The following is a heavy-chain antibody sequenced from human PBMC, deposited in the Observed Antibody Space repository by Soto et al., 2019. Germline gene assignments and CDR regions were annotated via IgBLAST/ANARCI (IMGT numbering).Heavy chain of an antibody. CDR1: GCSVSSSSFY. Sequence: SETLSLTCPVSGCSVSSSSFYWSWIRQPPGKGLEWIGYIYYSGSTNYNPSLRSRVTISVDTSKNQFSLKLSSVTAADTAVYYCARDLYYGSGPLRPDPYYYYGMDVWGQGTTVTVSS. CDR3: ARDLYYGSGPLRPDPYYYYGMDV. V-gene: IGHV4-61*01. J-gene: IGHJ6*02. D-gene: IGHD3-10*01. CDR2: IYYSGST.